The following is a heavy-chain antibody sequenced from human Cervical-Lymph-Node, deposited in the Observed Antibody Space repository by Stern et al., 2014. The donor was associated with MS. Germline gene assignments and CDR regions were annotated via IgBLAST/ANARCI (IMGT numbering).Heavy chain of an antibody. J-gene: IGHJ6*02. CDR3: ATDRDDFRSGYSAPTKGYGLDV. Sequence: VQLVQSGAEVKKPGASVKVSCKVSGYTLTELYMHWVRQAPGKGLEWMGGFDPEDGETIHAQKFQGRVTMTDDTSTDTAYMELSSLRSEDTAVYYCATDRDDFRSGYSAPTKGYGLDVWGQGTTVTVTS. D-gene: IGHD3-3*01. CDR2: FDPEDGET. V-gene: IGHV1-24*01. CDR1: GYTLTELY.